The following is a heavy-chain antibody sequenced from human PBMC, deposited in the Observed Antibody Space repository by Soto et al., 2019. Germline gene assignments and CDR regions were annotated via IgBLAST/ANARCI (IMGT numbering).Heavy chain of an antibody. D-gene: IGHD2-15*01. J-gene: IGHJ6*02. CDR3: ARDPTYSSGGSCYPDPYYYYGMDV. CDR1: GYTFTSYG. V-gene: IGHV1-18*01. CDR2: ISAYNGNT. Sequence: ASVKVSCKASGYTFTSYGISWVRQAPGQGLEWMGWISAYNGNTNYAQKLQGRVTMTTDTSTSTAYMELRSLRSDDTAVYYCARDPTYSSGGSCYPDPYYYYGMDVWGQGTTVTVSS.